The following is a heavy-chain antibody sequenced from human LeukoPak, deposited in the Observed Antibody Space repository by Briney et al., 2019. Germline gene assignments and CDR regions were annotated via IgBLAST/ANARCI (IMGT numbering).Heavy chain of an antibody. V-gene: IGHV3-7*05. CDR2: IKQEGSEK. CDR3: ARGGAPSCSRTSCYGDRFDP. J-gene: IGHJ5*02. Sequence: GGSLRLSCAAPGFTFSNSWMSWVRQAPGKGLEWVANIKQEGSEKYYVDSVRGRFTISRDNAKNSLYLQMISLRAEDTAVYYCARGGAPSCSRTSCYGDRFDPRGQGTLVTVSS. CDR1: GFTFSNSW. D-gene: IGHD2-2*01.